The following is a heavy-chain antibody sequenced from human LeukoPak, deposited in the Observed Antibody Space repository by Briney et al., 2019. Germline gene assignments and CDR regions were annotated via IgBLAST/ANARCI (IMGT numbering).Heavy chain of an antibody. CDR2: VFYNGAT. Sequence: SETLSLTCIVSGGSISSSIYYWAWVRQPPGKGLEWIGTVFYNGATQYSPSLRSRVTISVDTSKNQFSLKLSSVTAADTAVYYCARRGSSWYSPFDYWGQGTLVTVSS. V-gene: IGHV4-39*07. CDR1: GGSISSSIYY. J-gene: IGHJ4*02. CDR3: ARRGSSWYSPFDY. D-gene: IGHD6-13*01.